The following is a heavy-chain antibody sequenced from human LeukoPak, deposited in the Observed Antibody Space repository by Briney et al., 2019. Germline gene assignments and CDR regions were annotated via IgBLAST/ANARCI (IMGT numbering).Heavy chain of an antibody. CDR3: ARESVGATHPSDAFDI. D-gene: IGHD1-26*01. J-gene: IGHJ3*02. CDR1: GYSFTSYW. CDR2: IYPGDSDT. Sequence: GESLKISCKGSGYSFTSYWIGCVRQMPGKGLEWMGIIYPGDSDTRYSPSFQGQVTISADKSISTAYLQWSSLKASDTAMYYCARESVGATHPSDAFDIWGQGTMVTVSS. V-gene: IGHV5-51*01.